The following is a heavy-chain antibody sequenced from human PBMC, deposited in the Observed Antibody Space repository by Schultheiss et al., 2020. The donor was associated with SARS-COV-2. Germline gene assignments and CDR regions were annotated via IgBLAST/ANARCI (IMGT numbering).Heavy chain of an antibody. CDR2: INLDSGDT. CDR1: GYTFTAYY. Sequence: ASVKVSCKASGYTFTAYYIHWVRQAPGQGLEWMGWINLDSGDTNYAQKFQDWVTMTRDTSISTAYVEIYSLKSDDTAVYYCARSPPRAGVGDWLDTWGQGTLVTVSS. CDR3: ARSPPRAGVGDWLDT. D-gene: IGHD3-3*01. J-gene: IGHJ5*02. V-gene: IGHV1-2*04.